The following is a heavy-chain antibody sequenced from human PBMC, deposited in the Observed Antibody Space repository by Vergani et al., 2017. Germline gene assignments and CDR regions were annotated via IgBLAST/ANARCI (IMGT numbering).Heavy chain of an antibody. V-gene: IGHV1-69*06. J-gene: IGHJ6*02. Sequence: QVQLVQSGAEVKKPGSSVKVSCKASGGTFSSYAISWVRQAPGQGLEWMGGIIPIFGTANYAQKFQGRVTITSDKTTGTAEMELGSLRSEDTAVYYCAGDGVYYDFWSGRGDYSGMDVWGQGTTVTVSS. CDR3: AGDGVYYDFWSGRGDYSGMDV. CDR2: IIPIFGTA. D-gene: IGHD3-3*01. CDR1: GGTFSSYA.